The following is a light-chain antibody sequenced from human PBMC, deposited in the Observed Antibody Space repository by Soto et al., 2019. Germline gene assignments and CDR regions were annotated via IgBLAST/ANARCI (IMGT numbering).Light chain of an antibody. CDR1: QSMSSY. Sequence: DIQMTQSPSSLSASVVERVTITCRASQSMSSYLNWYQQKPGKAPKLLMYAASSLQSGVPSRFSGSASGTDFTLTISSLQPEDFATYYCQQSYSTPPSFGQGTKLEIK. CDR2: AAS. J-gene: IGKJ2*01. V-gene: IGKV1-39*01. CDR3: QQSYSTPPS.